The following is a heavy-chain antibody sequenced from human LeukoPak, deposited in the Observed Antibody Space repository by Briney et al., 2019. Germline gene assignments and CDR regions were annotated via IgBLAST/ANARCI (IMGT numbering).Heavy chain of an antibody. Sequence: SVKVSCKASGFTFTSSAVQWVRQARGQRLEWIGWIVVGSGNTTYAQKFQERVTITRDMSTSTAYMELSSLRSEDTAVYYCAAGDYVWGSYQFDYWGQGTLVTVSS. CDR1: GFTFTSSA. D-gene: IGHD3-16*02. J-gene: IGHJ4*02. CDR3: AAGDYVWGSYQFDY. CDR2: IVVGSGNT. V-gene: IGHV1-58*01.